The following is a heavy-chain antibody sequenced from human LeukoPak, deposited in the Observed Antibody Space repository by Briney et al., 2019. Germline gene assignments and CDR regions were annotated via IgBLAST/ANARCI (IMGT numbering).Heavy chain of an antibody. D-gene: IGHD5-18*01. CDR3: ARIAGYNYGYNYFDS. Sequence: GGSLRLSCAASGFTFSSYWMSWVRQAPGKGLGWVANIKQDGSEKYYVDSVKGRFTISRDNAKNSLYLQMNSLRAEDTAVYYCARIAGYNYGYNYFDSWGQGTLVTVSS. V-gene: IGHV3-7*01. CDR2: IKQDGSEK. CDR1: GFTFSSYW. J-gene: IGHJ4*02.